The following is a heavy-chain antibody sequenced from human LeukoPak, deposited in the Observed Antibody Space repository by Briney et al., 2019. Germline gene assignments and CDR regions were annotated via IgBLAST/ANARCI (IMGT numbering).Heavy chain of an antibody. J-gene: IGHJ4*02. Sequence: GGSLRLSRAASGFTFSNYAMSWVRQAPGKGLEWVSGISGSGDSTYYADSVKGRFTISRDNSKNTLYLQMNSLRAEDTAVYYCAKGSDSSNWYANWGQGTLVTVSS. CDR3: AKGSDSSNWYAN. V-gene: IGHV3-23*01. CDR2: ISGSGDST. CDR1: GFTFSNYA. D-gene: IGHD6-13*01.